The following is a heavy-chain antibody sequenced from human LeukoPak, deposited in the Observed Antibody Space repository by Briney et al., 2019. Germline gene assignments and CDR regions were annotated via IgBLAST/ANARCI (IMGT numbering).Heavy chain of an antibody. V-gene: IGHV1-18*01. CDR1: GYTSGYTFANYG. CDR3: ARLGYGVNSADY. Sequence: ASVKVSCKASGYTSGYTFANYGITWVRQAPGQGLERMGWISVYNGNTNYEQKLQGRVTMTTDTSTSTAYMELRSLTSDDTAVYYCARLGYGVNSADYWGQGTLVTVSS. D-gene: IGHD4-23*01. CDR2: ISVYNGNT. J-gene: IGHJ4*02.